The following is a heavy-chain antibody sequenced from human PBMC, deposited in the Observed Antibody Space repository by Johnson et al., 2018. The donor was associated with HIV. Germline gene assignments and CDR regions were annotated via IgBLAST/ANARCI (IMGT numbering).Heavy chain of an antibody. CDR1: GFTFSSYA. CDR3: ARDRGAARDAFDI. D-gene: IGHD6-6*01. CDR2: ISGSGGST. V-gene: IGHV3-23*04. J-gene: IGHJ3*02. Sequence: VQLVESGGGLVQPGGSLRLACAASGFTFSSYAMSWVRQAPGKGLEWVSAISGSGGSTYYADSVKGRFTISRDNSKNTLYLQMNSLRAEDTAVYYCARDRGAARDAFDIWGQGTMVTVSS.